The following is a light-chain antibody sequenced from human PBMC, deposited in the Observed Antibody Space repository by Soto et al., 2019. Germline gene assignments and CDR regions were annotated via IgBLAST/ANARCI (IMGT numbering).Light chain of an antibody. Sequence: AIQMTQSPSSLSSSLGDRVTITCRASQGIRNDLGWYQQKPGKAPKLLIYAASSLQSGVPSRFSGSGSGTDFTLTISSLKPEDFATYYCLQDYNYPLTFGGGTKVDIK. V-gene: IGKV1-6*01. CDR1: QGIRND. CDR3: LQDYNYPLT. J-gene: IGKJ4*01. CDR2: AAS.